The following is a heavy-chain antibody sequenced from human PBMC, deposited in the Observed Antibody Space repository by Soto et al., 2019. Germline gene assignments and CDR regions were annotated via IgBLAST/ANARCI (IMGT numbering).Heavy chain of an antibody. Sequence: EVQLVESEGGLVQPGGSLRLSCAASGFTFSYYWMHWVRQAPGQGLVWVSRIHSDGSSTTYADSVKGRFTISRDNAKNTLYPQMNSLTAADTPVHYCARRARGAFQLCGQGTMVTLSS. J-gene: IGHJ3*01. CDR2: IHSDGSST. CDR1: GFTFSYYW. CDR3: ARRARGAFQL. V-gene: IGHV3-74*01.